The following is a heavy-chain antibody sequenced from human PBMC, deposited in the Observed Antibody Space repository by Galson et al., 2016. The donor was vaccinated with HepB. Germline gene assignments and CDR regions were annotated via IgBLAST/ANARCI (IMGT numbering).Heavy chain of an antibody. CDR2: FDPEDGEK. CDR1: GSTLTVLP. J-gene: IGHJ3*02. CDR3: ATDSGSSGYYYAAFDI. V-gene: IGHV1-24*01. D-gene: IGHD3-22*01. Sequence: SVKVSCKVSGSTLTVLPIHWVRQAPGKGLEWMGGFDPEDGEKIYTQRFQGRLTLTEDTSTDTAYMELSSLRSEDTAVYYCATDSGSSGYYYAAFDIWGQGTFVTVSS.